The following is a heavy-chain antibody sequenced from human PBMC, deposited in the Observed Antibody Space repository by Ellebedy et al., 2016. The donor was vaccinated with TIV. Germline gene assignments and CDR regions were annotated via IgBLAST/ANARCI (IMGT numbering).Heavy chain of an antibody. J-gene: IGHJ6*02. Sequence: SETLSLXCTVSGCSISSSSYYWGWIRQPPGKGLEWIGSIYYSGSTYYNPSLKSRVTISVDTSKNQFSLKLSSVTAADTAVYYCARGTRSYGMDVWGQGTTVTVSS. CDR3: ARGTRSYGMDV. V-gene: IGHV4-39*07. CDR1: GCSISSSSYY. D-gene: IGHD2-2*01. CDR2: IYYSGST.